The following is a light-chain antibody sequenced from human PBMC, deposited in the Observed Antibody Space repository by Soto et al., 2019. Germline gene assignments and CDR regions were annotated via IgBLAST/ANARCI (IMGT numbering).Light chain of an antibody. CDR3: QQYDNLPLT. Sequence: DIQMTQSPSSLSASVGDRVTITCQASQDISNYLNWYQQKPVKAPKLLIYYASNLETGVPSRFSGSGSGTDFTFTISSLQPEDIATYYWQQYDNLPLTFGQGTKLEIK. CDR2: YAS. J-gene: IGKJ2*01. V-gene: IGKV1-33*01. CDR1: QDISNY.